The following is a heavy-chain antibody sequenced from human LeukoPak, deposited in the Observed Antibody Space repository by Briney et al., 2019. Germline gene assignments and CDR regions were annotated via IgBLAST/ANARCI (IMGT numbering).Heavy chain of an antibody. Sequence: ASVKVSCKASGYTFTSYGISWVRQAPGQALKWMGWISAYNGHTNYAQKLQGRVTMTTDTSTTTAYMELRSLRSDDTAVYYCARDFGRFATAGNYYYYGMDVWGQGTTVTVSS. D-gene: IGHD1-1*01. CDR3: ARDFGRFATAGNYYYYGMDV. V-gene: IGHV1-18*01. J-gene: IGHJ6*02. CDR2: ISAYNGHT. CDR1: GYTFTSYG.